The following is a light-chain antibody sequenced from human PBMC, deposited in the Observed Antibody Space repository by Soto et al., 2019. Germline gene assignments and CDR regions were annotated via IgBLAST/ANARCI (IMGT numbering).Light chain of an antibody. CDR1: QGIRDE. V-gene: IGKV1-6*01. CDR2: GAS. Sequence: AIQMPQFPASLSASVGDRVTITCRASQGIRDELGRYQQKPGKAPKLLIYGASSLESGVPSRFSGSGSATDFSRTIYSLRPEDSATYFCLQDYNYPRTFGQGTKLQIK. J-gene: IGKJ2*01. CDR3: LQDYNYPRT.